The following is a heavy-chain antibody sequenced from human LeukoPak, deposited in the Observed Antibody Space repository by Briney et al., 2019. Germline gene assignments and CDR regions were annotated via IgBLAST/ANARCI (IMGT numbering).Heavy chain of an antibody. V-gene: IGHV3-23*01. J-gene: IGHJ4*02. CDR2: ISGSGGST. D-gene: IGHD3-22*01. CDR1: GFTFSSYA. CDR3: AKDLTMLYYYDSSGYPDY. Sequence: PGGSLRLSCAASGFTFSSYAMSWVRQAPGKGLEWVSAISGSGGSTYYADSVKGRFTISRDNSKNTLYLQMNSLRAEDTAVYYCAKDLTMLYYYDSSGYPDYWGQGTLVTASS.